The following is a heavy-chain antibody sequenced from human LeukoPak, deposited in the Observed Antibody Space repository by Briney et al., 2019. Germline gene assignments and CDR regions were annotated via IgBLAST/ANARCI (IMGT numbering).Heavy chain of an antibody. CDR3: ARDGSSWPTQKVHWFDP. V-gene: IGHV3-7*01. CDR1: GFTVSNFW. D-gene: IGHD6-13*01. Sequence: GGSLRLSCAAAGFTVSNFWVSWVRQAPGKGLEWVANIKQDGTHTYYVDSVKSRSTISRDKAQTSLYLQMTSLRAEDTPVSYCARDGSSWPTQKVHWFDPSGPGTLVTVSS. CDR2: IKQDGTHT. J-gene: IGHJ5*02.